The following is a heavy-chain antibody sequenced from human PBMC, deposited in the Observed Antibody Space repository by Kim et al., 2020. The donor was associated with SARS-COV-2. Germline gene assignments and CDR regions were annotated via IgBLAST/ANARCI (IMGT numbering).Heavy chain of an antibody. CDR3: ARDGGAVAGPIDY. CDR1: GFTVSSNY. J-gene: IGHJ4*02. V-gene: IGHV3-53*01. D-gene: IGHD6-19*01. Sequence: GGSLRLSCAASGFTVSSNYKSWVRQAPGKGLEWVSVIYSGGSTYYADSVKGRFTISRDNSKNTLYLQMNSLRAEDTAVYYCARDGGAVAGPIDYWGQGTLVTVSS. CDR2: IYSGGST.